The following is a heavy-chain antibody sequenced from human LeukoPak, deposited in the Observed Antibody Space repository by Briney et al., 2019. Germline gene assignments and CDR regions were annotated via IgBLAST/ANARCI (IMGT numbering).Heavy chain of an antibody. CDR1: GFTFSSYG. CDR3: AEGTTA. Sequence: GGSLRLSCAASGFTFSSYGMSWVRQAPGKGLEWVSGISGSGVSTFYANPVKGRFTISRDNSKNTLYLQMNTLRAEDTAVYYCAEGTTAWGQGTLVTVSS. CDR2: ISGSGVST. V-gene: IGHV3-23*01. J-gene: IGHJ5*02. D-gene: IGHD2/OR15-2a*01.